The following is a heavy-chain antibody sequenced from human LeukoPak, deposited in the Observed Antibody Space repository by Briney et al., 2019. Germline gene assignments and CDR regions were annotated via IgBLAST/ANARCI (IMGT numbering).Heavy chain of an antibody. J-gene: IGHJ5*02. CDR3: ARGPLTTVTTFT. V-gene: IGHV3-21*01. D-gene: IGHD4-17*01. CDR1: GFTFSSYS. CDR2: ISSSSSYI. Sequence: GGSLRLSCAASGFTFSSYSMNWVRQAPGKGLKWVSSISSSSSYIYYADSVKGRFTISRDNAKNSLYLQMNSLRAEDTAVYYCARGPLTTVTTFTWGQGTLVTVSS.